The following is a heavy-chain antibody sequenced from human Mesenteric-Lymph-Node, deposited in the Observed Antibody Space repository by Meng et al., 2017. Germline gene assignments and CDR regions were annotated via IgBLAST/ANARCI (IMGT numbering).Heavy chain of an antibody. D-gene: IGHD1-26*01. Sequence: QVQLVESGGGVVQPGRSLRLSCTTSGFTFSNYGMQWVRQAPGKGLEWVAVISNDGSNKYYVDSVEGRFTISRDNSRTTLYLQMNSLRAEDTALYHCARGSGSYFGDYWGQGTLVTVSS. CDR3: ARGSGSYFGDY. CDR2: ISNDGSNK. CDR1: GFTFSNYG. J-gene: IGHJ4*02. V-gene: IGHV3-30*03.